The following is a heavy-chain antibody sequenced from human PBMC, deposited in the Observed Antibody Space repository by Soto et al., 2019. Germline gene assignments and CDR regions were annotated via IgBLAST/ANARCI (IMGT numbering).Heavy chain of an antibody. Sequence: GGSLRLSCGASGFTFSVYAMTWVRQAPGKGLEWVSAISGNGGSTYYADSVKGRFTISRDNSKSTLHLQMNSLRVEDTAVYYCAKDRTFGPPLVRFDSWDQGTLVTVSS. CDR1: GFTFSVYA. J-gene: IGHJ4*02. V-gene: IGHV3-23*01. CDR3: AKDRTFGPPLVRFDS. CDR2: ISGNGGST. D-gene: IGHD6-6*01.